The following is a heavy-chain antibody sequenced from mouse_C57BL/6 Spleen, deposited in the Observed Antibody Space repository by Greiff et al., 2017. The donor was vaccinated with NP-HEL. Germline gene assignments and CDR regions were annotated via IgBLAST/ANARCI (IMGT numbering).Heavy chain of an antibody. CDR2: IHPNSGST. CDR1: GYTFTSYW. CDR3: ARSADYDCFDY. D-gene: IGHD2-4*01. Sequence: QVQLQQPGAELVKPGASVKLSCKASGYTFTSYWMHWVKQRPGQGLEWIGMIHPNSGSTNYNEKFKSKATLTVDKSSSTAYMQLSSLTSEDSAVYYCARSADYDCFDYWGQGTTLTVSS. J-gene: IGHJ2*01. V-gene: IGHV1-64*01.